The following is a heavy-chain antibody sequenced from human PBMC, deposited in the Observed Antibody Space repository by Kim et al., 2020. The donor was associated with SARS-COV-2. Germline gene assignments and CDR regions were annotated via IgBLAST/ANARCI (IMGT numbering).Heavy chain of an antibody. V-gene: IGHV3-30*04. CDR1: GFTFSSYS. CDR3: ARDSHIYCSGDKCDDFDH. J-gene: IGHJ4*02. CDR2: ISHDGSNT. D-gene: IGHD2-15*01. Sequence: GGSLRLSCAASGFTFSSYSVHWVRQAPGKGLEWVAIISHDGSNTYYADSVKGRFTISRDNSQNTLYLQMNSLRAEDTAVYYCARDSHIYCSGDKCDDFDHWGQGTLVTVSS.